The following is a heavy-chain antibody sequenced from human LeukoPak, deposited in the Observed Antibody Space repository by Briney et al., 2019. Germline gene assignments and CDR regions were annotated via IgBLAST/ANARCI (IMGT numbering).Heavy chain of an antibody. CDR2: ISSSSSTI. Sequence: PGGSLRLSCVASGFSFSSYSMNWVRQAPGKGLEWVSYISSSSSTIYYVDSVKGRFTISRDNAKNSLYLQMNSLRAEDTAVYYCARLGYSYGHTYFDYWGQGTLVTVSS. V-gene: IGHV3-48*01. CDR1: GFSFSSYS. CDR3: ARLGYSYGHTYFDY. D-gene: IGHD5-18*01. J-gene: IGHJ4*02.